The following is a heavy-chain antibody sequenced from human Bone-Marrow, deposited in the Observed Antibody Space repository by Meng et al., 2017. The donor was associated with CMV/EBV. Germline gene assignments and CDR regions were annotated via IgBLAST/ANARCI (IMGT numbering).Heavy chain of an antibody. CDR1: GDTFSSYT. V-gene: IGHV1-69*10. CDR3: ARVRGGSPLVDH. D-gene: IGHD2-15*01. Sequence: SVNVFCNAAGDTFSSYTISWVRQAPGQGLEWMGRIIPILGIANYAQKFQGRVTITADKSTSTAYMELRSMRSEDTAVYYCARVRGGSPLVDHWGQGTLVTVSS. CDR2: IIPILGIA. J-gene: IGHJ4*02.